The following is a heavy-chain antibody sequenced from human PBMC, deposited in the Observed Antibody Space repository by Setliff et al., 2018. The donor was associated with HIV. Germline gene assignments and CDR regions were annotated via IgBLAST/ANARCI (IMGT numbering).Heavy chain of an antibody. Sequence: GALRLSCAASGFTFNSYWMHWVRQAPGKGLVWVSRISSDGSTTNYADSVKGRFTISRDNAKNTLDLQMNSLRAEDTAVYYCARGSDTTGSPPELDPWGQGTLVTAPQ. J-gene: IGHJ5*02. CDR1: GFTFNSYW. CDR2: ISSDGSTT. CDR3: ARGSDTTGSPPELDP. V-gene: IGHV3-74*01. D-gene: IGHD1-1*01.